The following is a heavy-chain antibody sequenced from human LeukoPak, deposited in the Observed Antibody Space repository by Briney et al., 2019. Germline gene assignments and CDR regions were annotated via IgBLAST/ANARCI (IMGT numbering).Heavy chain of an antibody. J-gene: IGHJ4*02. CDR3: ANRGDYGDYLDY. CDR2: ISYGGSNK. D-gene: IGHD4-17*01. V-gene: IGHV3-30*18. CDR1: GFTFSSYG. Sequence: GGSLRLSCAASGFTFSSYGMHWVRQAPGKGLEWVAVISYGGSNKYYADSVKGRFTISRDNSKNTLYLQMNSLRAEDTAVYYCANRGDYGDYLDYWGQGTLVTVSS.